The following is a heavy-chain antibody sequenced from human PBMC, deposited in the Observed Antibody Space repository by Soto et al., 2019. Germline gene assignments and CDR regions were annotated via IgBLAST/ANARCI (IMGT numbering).Heavy chain of an antibody. V-gene: IGHV3-30*18. D-gene: IGHD3-3*01. J-gene: IGHJ4*02. CDR3: AKGLLRFWEWLLTDY. Sequence: QVQLVESGGGVVQPGRSLRLSCAASGFTFSSYGMHWVRQAPGKGLEWVAVISYDGSNKYYADSVKGRFTISRDNSKNTLYLQMNGLRAEDTAVYYCAKGLLRFWEWLLTDYWGQGTLVTVSS. CDR1: GFTFSSYG. CDR2: ISYDGSNK.